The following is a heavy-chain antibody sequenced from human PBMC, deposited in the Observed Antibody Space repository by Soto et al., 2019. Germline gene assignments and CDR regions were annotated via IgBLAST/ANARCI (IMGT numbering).Heavy chain of an antibody. CDR3: AHSYYCSGSYYNDPHAFDS. Sequence: QITLKESGPTLVKPTQTLTLTCTFSGFSLSTSGVGVGWIRQPPGKALEWLAPSYWDDDKRSSPSLKSRLTIAKDPSKDQVDLTLTDMDPVDTATYYCAHSYYCSGSYYNDPHAFDSWGQVTMVTVSS. CDR2: SYWDDDK. J-gene: IGHJ3*02. CDR1: GFSLSTSGVG. V-gene: IGHV2-5*02. D-gene: IGHD3-10*01.